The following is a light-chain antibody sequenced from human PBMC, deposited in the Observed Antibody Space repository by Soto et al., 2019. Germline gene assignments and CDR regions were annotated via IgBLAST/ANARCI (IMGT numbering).Light chain of an antibody. Sequence: DIQMTQSPSTLSASVGDRVTITCRASQSINTWFAWYQQKPGEAPKLLIYEGTTLERGVPSWFSGGGSGTEFTLSISSLQPGDFATFYCQQYKTYSRTFGQGTKVEVK. CDR2: EGT. J-gene: IGKJ1*01. CDR1: QSINTW. CDR3: QQYKTYSRT. V-gene: IGKV1-5*03.